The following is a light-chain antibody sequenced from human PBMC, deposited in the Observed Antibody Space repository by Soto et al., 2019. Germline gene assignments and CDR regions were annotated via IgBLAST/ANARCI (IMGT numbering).Light chain of an antibody. CDR3: QQYDSYPLT. J-gene: IGKJ4*02. V-gene: IGKV1-5*03. CDR1: QSISSW. Sequence: DIQMTQSPATLSASVGDRIIITCRASQSISSWLAWYQQKPGKAPKLLSYKASTLERGVPSRFSGSGSGIEFSLTISSLQPDDLATYHCQQYDSYPLTFGGGTKVEIK. CDR2: KAS.